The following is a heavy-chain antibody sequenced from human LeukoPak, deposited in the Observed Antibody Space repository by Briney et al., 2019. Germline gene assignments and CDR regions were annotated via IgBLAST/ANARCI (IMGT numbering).Heavy chain of an antibody. CDR2: IKSKTDGGTT. CDR1: GFTFSNAW. V-gene: IGHV3-15*01. Sequence: PGGSLRLSCAASGFTFSNAWMSWVRQAPGKGLEWVGRIKSKTDGGTTDYAAPVKGRFTISRDDSKNTLYLQMNSLKTEDTAVYYCTTADDSSGYYHDAFDIWGQGTMVTVSS. D-gene: IGHD3-22*01. J-gene: IGHJ3*02. CDR3: TTADDSSGYYHDAFDI.